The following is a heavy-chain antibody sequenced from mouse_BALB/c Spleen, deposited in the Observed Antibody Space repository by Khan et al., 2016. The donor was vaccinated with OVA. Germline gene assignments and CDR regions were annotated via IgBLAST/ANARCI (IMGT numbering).Heavy chain of an antibody. Sequence: QVQLKQSGPGLVAPSQSLSITCTVSGFSLTSYGVHWVRQPPGKGLEWLGVIWTGGSTNYNSALMSRLNISKDNSKSQVFLKMNSLQTDDTAMYYCARYYGNYGWYFDVWGAGTTVTVSS. CDR3: ARYYGNYGWYFDV. CDR2: IWTGGST. CDR1: GFSLTSYG. D-gene: IGHD2-1*01. V-gene: IGHV2-9*02. J-gene: IGHJ1*01.